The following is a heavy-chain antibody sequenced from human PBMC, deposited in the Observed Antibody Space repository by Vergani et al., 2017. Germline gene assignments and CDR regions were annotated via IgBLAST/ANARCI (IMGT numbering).Heavy chain of an antibody. V-gene: IGHV4-38-2*02. CDR1: GYSIGSGFY. Sequence: QVRLEESGPGLVKPSETLSLTCSVSGYSIGSGFYWAWIRQSPGEGLQWLTSIHNRGNTYHNPSLKSRVSVSLDTSKNRFSLNLTSVTATDTAVYYCARECKDIVVVPAAMYYYYYMDVWGKGTTVTVSS. D-gene: IGHD2-2*01. CDR2: IHNRGNT. CDR3: ARECKDIVVVPAAMYYYYYMDV. J-gene: IGHJ6*03.